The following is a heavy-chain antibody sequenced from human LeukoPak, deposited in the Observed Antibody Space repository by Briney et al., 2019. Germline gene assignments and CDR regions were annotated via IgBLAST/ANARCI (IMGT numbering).Heavy chain of an antibody. CDR3: ARGDSVVPAAIGWFDP. J-gene: IGHJ5*02. CDR1: GGSISSGDYY. D-gene: IGHD2-2*01. V-gene: IGHV4-30-4*01. CDR2: IYYSGST. Sequence: ASETLSLTCTVSGGSISSGDYYWSWIRQPPGKGLEWIGYIYYSGSTYYNPSLKSRVTISVDTSKNQFSLKLSSVTAADTAVYYCARGDSVVPAAIGWFDPWGQGTLVTVSS.